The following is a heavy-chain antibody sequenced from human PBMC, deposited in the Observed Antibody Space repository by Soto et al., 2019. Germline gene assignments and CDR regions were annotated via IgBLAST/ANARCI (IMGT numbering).Heavy chain of an antibody. Sequence: SVKVSCKASGGTFSSYAISWVRQAPGQGLEWMGGIIPIFGTANYAQKFQGRVTITADESTSTAYMELSSLRSEDTAVYYCAREPRRSIAARPFWFDPWGQGTLVTVSS. CDR2: IIPIFGTA. D-gene: IGHD6-6*01. CDR1: GGTFSSYA. V-gene: IGHV1-69*13. J-gene: IGHJ5*02. CDR3: AREPRRSIAARPFWFDP.